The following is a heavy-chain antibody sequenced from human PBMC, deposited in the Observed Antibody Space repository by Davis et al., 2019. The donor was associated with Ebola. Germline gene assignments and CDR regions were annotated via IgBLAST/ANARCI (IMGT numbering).Heavy chain of an antibody. V-gene: IGHV3-74*01. D-gene: IGHD2-2*01. CDR2: INTDGSFT. J-gene: IGHJ4*02. CDR1: GFTFSSYW. Sequence: GESLKISCAASGFTFSSYWMHWVRQTPGKGLVWVSRINTDGSFTDYADSVKGRFSISSDSTSNTLYLQMNGLRAEDTAVYYCARSSYQPDYWGQGTLVTVSS. CDR3: ARSSYQPDY.